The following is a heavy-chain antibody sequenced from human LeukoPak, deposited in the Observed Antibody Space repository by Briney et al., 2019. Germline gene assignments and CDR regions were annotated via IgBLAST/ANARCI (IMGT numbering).Heavy chain of an antibody. D-gene: IGHD2-21*02. CDR2: IKQDGSEK. J-gene: IGHJ4*02. V-gene: IGHV3-7*03. CDR3: ARAYCGGDCYLGY. Sequence: GGSLRLSCAASGFTFSSYWLTWVRQAPGKGLEWVANIKQDGSEKFYVDSVKGRFTISRDRAKNSLDLQMNSLRAEDTAVYYLARAYCGGDCYLGYWGQGTLVTVSS. CDR1: GFTFSSYW.